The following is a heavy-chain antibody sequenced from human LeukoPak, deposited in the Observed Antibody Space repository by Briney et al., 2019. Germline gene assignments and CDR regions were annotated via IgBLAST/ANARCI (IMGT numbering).Heavy chain of an antibody. J-gene: IGHJ4*02. Sequence: TGGSLRLSCAASGLTFSNYAISWVRQAPGKGLEWVSAISGSGGSTYYADSVKGRFTISRDNSKNTLYLQMNSLRAEDTAVYYCAKDPYSYGPPYYFDYWGQGTLVTVSS. CDR3: AKDPYSYGPPYYFDY. CDR1: GLTFSNYA. D-gene: IGHD5-18*01. CDR2: ISGSGGST. V-gene: IGHV3-23*01.